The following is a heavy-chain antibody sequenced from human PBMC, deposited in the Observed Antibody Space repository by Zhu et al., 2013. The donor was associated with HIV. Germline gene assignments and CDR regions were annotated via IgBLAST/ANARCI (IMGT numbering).Heavy chain of an antibody. CDR3: ARDPLAYCGGDCYSRDDAFDI. J-gene: IGHJ3*02. CDR2: IIPIFGTA. D-gene: IGHD2-21*02. Sequence: QVQLVQSGAEVKKPGSSVKVSCKASGGTFSSYAISWVRQAPGQGLEWMGGIIPIFGTANYAQKFQGRVTITADKSTSTAYMELSSLRSEDTAVYYCARDPLAYCGGDCYSRDDAFDIWGQGTMVTVSS. V-gene: IGHV1-69*06. CDR1: GGTFSSYA.